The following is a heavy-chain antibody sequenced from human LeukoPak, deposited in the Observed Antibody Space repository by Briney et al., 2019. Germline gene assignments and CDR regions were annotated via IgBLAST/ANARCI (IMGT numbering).Heavy chain of an antibody. CDR2: VYYGGTT. D-gene: IGHD2-2*01. CDR3: AGGGYCSRASCFAPLFDY. Sequence: SETLSLTCTVSGGSISRYYWNWIRQPPGKGLEWIGYVYYGGTTNYNPSLKSRVTISVDTSRSQFSLKLSSVTAADTAVYYCAGGGYCSRASCFAPLFDYWGQGTLVTVSS. CDR1: GGSISRYY. V-gene: IGHV4-59*01. J-gene: IGHJ4*02.